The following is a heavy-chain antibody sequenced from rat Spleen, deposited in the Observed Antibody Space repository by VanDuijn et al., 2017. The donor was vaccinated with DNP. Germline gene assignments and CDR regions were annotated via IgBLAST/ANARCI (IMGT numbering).Heavy chain of an antibody. Sequence: EVQLVESDGGLVQPGRSLKLSCAASGFTFSDYYMAWIRQTPGKGLEWVASIAKTGDNTYYPDSVKGRFTISRDNAKKTLYLQMNSLRSEETATYYCTNDWELYYWGQGVMVTVSS. CDR3: TNDWELYY. V-gene: IGHV5-31*01. CDR2: IAKTGDNT. J-gene: IGHJ2*01. D-gene: IGHD5-1*01. CDR1: GFTFSDYY.